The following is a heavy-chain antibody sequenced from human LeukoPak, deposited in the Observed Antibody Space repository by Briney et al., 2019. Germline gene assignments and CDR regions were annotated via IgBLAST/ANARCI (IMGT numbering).Heavy chain of an antibody. Sequence: SVKVSCRASGGTFSSYAISWVRQAPGQGLEWMGGIIPIFGTANYAQKFQGRVTITADESTSTAYMELSSLRSEDTAVYYCARVGGDCGGDCYHFDYWGQGTLVTVSS. J-gene: IGHJ4*02. V-gene: IGHV1-69*01. D-gene: IGHD2-21*02. CDR3: ARVGGDCGGDCYHFDY. CDR1: GGTFSSYA. CDR2: IIPIFGTA.